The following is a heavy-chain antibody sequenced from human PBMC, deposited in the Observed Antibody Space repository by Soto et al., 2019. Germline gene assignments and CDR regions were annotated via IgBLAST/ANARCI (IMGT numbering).Heavy chain of an antibody. Sequence: SXTLSLTCAVYGGSLSDYYWTWIRQPPGKGLEWIGEINHSGSTNYNPALKTRVTTSVDTSKNQFSLKLTSVTAADTALYYCARVSDTSGYFLPYWGQGVLVTVSS. CDR3: ARVSDTSGYFLPY. CDR1: GGSLSDYY. D-gene: IGHD3-22*01. J-gene: IGHJ4*02. V-gene: IGHV4-34*01. CDR2: INHSGST.